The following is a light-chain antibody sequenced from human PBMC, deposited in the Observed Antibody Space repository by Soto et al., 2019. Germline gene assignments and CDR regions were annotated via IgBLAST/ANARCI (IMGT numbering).Light chain of an antibody. CDR1: SSDVGTYNY. V-gene: IGLV2-8*01. J-gene: IGLJ1*01. Sequence: SALTQPPSASGYPGQSVTISCTGTSSDVGTYNYVSWYQQHPGKAPKLMIYEVNKRPAGVPDRFSGSKSGIMASLTVSGLQAEDEADYYCSSYAGNNNLYVFGTGTKATVL. CDR3: SSYAGNNNLYV. CDR2: EVN.